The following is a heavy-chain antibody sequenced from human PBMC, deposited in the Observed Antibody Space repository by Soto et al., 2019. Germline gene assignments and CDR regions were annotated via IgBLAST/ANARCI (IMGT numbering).Heavy chain of an antibody. CDR3: ARPYSGYDGYYYYYMDV. Sequence: SETLSLSCTVSGGSIISSSYYWGWIRQPPGKGLEWIGSIYYSGSTYYNPSLKSRVTISVDTSKNQFSLKLSSVTAADTAVYYCARPYSGYDGYYYYYMDVWGKGTTVTVSS. D-gene: IGHD5-12*01. CDR2: IYYSGST. J-gene: IGHJ6*03. CDR1: GGSIISSSYY. V-gene: IGHV4-39*01.